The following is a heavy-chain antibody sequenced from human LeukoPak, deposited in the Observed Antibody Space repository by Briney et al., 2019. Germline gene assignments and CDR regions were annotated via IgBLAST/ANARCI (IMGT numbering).Heavy chain of an antibody. D-gene: IGHD5-12*01. J-gene: IGHJ4*02. CDR3: VRGTGYSAYDYDFDY. Sequence: GGSLRLSCAASGFTFSTYSMTWVRHATGKGLEWVSAIGTAGDTYYPGSVKGRFTISRENAKNSLYLQMNSLRAGDTAVYYCVRGTGYSAYDYDFDYWGRGTLVTVSS. CDR2: IGTAGDT. V-gene: IGHV3-13*04. CDR1: GFTFSTYS.